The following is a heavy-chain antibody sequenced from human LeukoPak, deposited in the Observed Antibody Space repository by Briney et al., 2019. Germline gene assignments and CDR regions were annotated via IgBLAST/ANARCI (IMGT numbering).Heavy chain of an antibody. Sequence: GGSLRLSCAASGFTFSSYGMHWVRQAPGKGLEWVAIIRYDGSNKYYADSVKGRFTISRDNSKNTLYLQMNSLRAEDTAVYYCAKEQDFWPHLGYWGQGTLVTVSS. CDR2: IRYDGSNK. CDR1: GFTFSSYG. V-gene: IGHV3-30*02. CDR3: AKEQDFWPHLGY. J-gene: IGHJ4*02. D-gene: IGHD3-3*01.